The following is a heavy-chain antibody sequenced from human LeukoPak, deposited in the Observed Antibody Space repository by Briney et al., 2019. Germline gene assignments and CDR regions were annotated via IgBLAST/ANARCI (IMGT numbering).Heavy chain of an antibody. CDR1: GFTFSTYG. D-gene: IGHD1-26*01. Sequence: GGSLRLSCAASGFTFSTYGMHWVRQAPGKGLEWVAVVWYDGSNIHYVDSVKGRFTISRDNSKSTLYLQMNSLTDEDTAVYYCARGGYSGTYYFDYWGQGTLVTVSS. V-gene: IGHV3-33*01. CDR2: VWYDGSNI. J-gene: IGHJ4*02. CDR3: ARGGYSGTYYFDY.